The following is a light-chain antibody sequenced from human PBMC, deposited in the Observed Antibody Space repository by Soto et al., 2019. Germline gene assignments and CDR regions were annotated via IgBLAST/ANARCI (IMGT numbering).Light chain of an antibody. CDR3: QSYDSSLTNAV. CDR2: DNH. V-gene: IGLV1-51*01. CDR1: SSNIGDNY. Sequence: QSVLTQPPAVSAAPGQKVTISCSGSSSNIGDNYVSWYQQLPGTAPKLIISDNHKRPSGIPDRFSGSKSGTSVSLAITGLRGEDEADYHCQSYDSSLTNAVFGGGTKLTVL. J-gene: IGLJ2*01.